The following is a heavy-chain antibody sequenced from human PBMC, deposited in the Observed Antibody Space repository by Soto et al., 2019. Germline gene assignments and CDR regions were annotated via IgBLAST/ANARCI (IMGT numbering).Heavy chain of an antibody. D-gene: IGHD3-16*01. V-gene: IGHV2-26*01. J-gene: IGHJ6*02. CDR2: IFSNDEK. Sequence: QVTLKESGPVLVKPTETLTLTCTVSGFSLSNARMGVSWIRQPPGKALEWLAHIFSNDEKSYSTSLKSRLTISKDTSKSQVVLTMTNMGPVDTATYYCARILGDYYYYGMDVWGQGTTVTVSS. CDR1: GFSLSNARMG. CDR3: ARILGDYYYYGMDV.